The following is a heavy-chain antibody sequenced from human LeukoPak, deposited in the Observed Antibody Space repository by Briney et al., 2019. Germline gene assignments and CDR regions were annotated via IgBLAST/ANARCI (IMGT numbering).Heavy chain of an antibody. CDR2: IWEDETDK. CDR3: ARDSSGYYPLEYFQH. CDR1: GFSFSSHG. D-gene: IGHD3-22*01. Sequence: PGRSLRLSCAASGFSFSSHGMHWVRQAPGKGLEWVAVIWEDETDKNYTDSVKGRFTISRDNSKNTLYLQMNSLRAEDTAVYYCARDSSGYYPLEYFQHWGQGTLVTVSS. J-gene: IGHJ1*01. V-gene: IGHV3-33*01.